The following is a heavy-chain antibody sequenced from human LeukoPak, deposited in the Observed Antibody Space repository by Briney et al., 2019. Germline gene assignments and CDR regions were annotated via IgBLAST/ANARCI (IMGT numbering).Heavy chain of an antibody. D-gene: IGHD6-19*01. CDR3: ARDKGSSGWPFDY. CDR2: IDSSSSYI. CDR1: GFTFSSHS. Sequence: GGSLRLSCAASGFTFSSHSMNWVRQAPGKGLEWMSYIDSSSSYIYYADSVKGRFTISRDNAKNSLYLQMNSLRAEDTAVYYCARDKGSSGWPFDYWGQGTLATVSS. J-gene: IGHJ4*02. V-gene: IGHV3-21*05.